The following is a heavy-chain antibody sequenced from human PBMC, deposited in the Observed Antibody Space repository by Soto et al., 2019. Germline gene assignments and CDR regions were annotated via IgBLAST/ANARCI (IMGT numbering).Heavy chain of an antibody. V-gene: IGHV3-48*01. CDR2: ISSSSSTI. CDR3: ARAGFDYGDAFDI. J-gene: IGHJ3*02. Sequence: GGSLRLSCAASGFTFSSYSMNWVRQAPGKGLEGVSYISSSSSTIYYADSVKGRFTISRDNAKNSLYLQMNSLRAEDTAVYYCARAGFDYGDAFDIWGQGTMVTVSS. D-gene: IGHD4-17*01. CDR1: GFTFSSYS.